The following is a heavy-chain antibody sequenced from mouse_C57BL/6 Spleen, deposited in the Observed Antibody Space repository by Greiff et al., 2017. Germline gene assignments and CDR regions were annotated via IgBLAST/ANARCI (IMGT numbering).Heavy chain of an antibody. Sequence: EVQLQQPGPELVKPGASVKMSCKASGYTFTDYYMHWVKQRHGQGLEWIGEINPYDGGTNYNHKFKGKATLTVNKSSSTAYMELRSLTSEASAVYYCARGYDGNSHDFDVWGTGTTVTVSS. CDR2: INPYDGGT. V-gene: IGHV1-22*01. D-gene: IGHD2-14*01. CDR1: GYTFTDYY. J-gene: IGHJ1*03. CDR3: ARGYDGNSHDFDV.